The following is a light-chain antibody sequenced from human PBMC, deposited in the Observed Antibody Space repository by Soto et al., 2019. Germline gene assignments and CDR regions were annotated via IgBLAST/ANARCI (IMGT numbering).Light chain of an antibody. CDR3: QQYKSYPLT. J-gene: IGKJ4*01. Sequence: DIQMTQSPSSLSASVGDRVTITCRASQSISSYLNWYQQKPEKAPKTLIFDASTLQGGVPSRFSGSGSGTDFTLTISSVQPEDFATYYCQQYKSYPLTFGGGTKVDIK. CDR1: QSISSY. CDR2: DAS. V-gene: IGKV1-39*01.